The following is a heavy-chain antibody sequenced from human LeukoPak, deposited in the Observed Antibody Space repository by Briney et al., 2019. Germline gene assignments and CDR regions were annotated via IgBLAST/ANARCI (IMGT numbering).Heavy chain of an antibody. CDR2: IYYSGST. CDR1: GGSISGSRYY. V-gene: IGHV4-31*03. J-gene: IGHJ4*02. D-gene: IGHD5-12*01. CDR3: ARVPTRRGYGYFDY. Sequence: PSETLSLTCSVSGGSISGSRYYWGWIRQPPGRGLEWIGYIYYSGSTYYNPSLKSRVTISVDTSKNQFSLKLSSVTAADTAVYYCARVPTRRGYGYFDYWGQGTLVTVSS.